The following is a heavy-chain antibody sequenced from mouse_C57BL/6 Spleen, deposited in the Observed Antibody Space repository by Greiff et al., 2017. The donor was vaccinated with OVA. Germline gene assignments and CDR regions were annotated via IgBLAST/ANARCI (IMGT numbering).Heavy chain of an antibody. CDR3: ARYGSSPYWYFDV. V-gene: IGHV1-82*01. CDR1: GYAFSSSW. D-gene: IGHD1-1*01. J-gene: IGHJ1*03. CDR2: IYPGAGDT. Sequence: QVQLQQSGPELVKPGASVKISCKASGYAFSSSWMNWVTQRPGTGLEWIGRIYPGAGDTNYNGKFKGKATLTADKSSSTAYMQHSSLTSEDSAVYYCARYGSSPYWYFDVWGTGTTVTVSS.